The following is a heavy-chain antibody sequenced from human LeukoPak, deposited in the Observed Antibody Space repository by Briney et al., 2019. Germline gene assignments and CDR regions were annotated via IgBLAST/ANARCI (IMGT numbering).Heavy chain of an antibody. CDR2: INHSGST. CDR1: GGSFSGYY. V-gene: IGHV4-34*01. CDR3: ARLRSYYDFWSGYPGGDY. D-gene: IGHD3-3*01. Sequence: SETLSLTCAVYGGSFSGYYWSWIRQPPGKGLEWIGEINHSGSTNYNPSLKSRVTISVDTSKNQFSLKLSSVTAADTAVYYCARLRSYYDFWSGYPGGDYWGQGTLVTVSS. J-gene: IGHJ4*02.